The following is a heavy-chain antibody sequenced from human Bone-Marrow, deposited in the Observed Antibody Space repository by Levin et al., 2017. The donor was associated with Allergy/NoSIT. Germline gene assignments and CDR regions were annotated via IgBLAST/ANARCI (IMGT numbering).Heavy chain of an antibody. V-gene: IGHV3-74*01. CDR2: INRGGSST. D-gene: IGHD3-10*01. CDR1: GFAFSNYW. CDR3: ARDPFAYNFGSGSYLDY. J-gene: IGHJ4*02. Sequence: LSLTCAASGFAFSNYWMHWVRQAPGKGLVWVSRINRGGSSTTYADSVKGRFTISRDNAKNTLYLQMNSLRAEDTAVYYCARDPFAYNFGSGSYLDYWGQGTLVIVSS.